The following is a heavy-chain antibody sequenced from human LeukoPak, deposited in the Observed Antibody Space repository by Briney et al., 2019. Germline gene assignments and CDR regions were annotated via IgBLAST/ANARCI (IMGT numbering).Heavy chain of an antibody. CDR2: ISSSSSYI. J-gene: IGHJ4*02. V-gene: IGHV3-21*01. Sequence: GGSLRLSCAASGFTFSSYSMNWVRQAPGKGLEWVSSISSSSSYIYFADSVKGRFTISRDNAKNSLYLQMNSLRAADTAVYYCARTRDYGDYVFDYWGQGTQVTVSS. CDR3: ARTRDYGDYVFDY. D-gene: IGHD4-17*01. CDR1: GFTFSSYS.